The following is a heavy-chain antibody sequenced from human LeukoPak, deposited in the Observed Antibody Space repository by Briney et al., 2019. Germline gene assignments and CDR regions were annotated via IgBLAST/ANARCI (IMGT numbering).Heavy chain of an antibody. CDR2: IYYSGST. J-gene: IGHJ6*03. Sequence: SKTLSLTCTVSGGSISSYYWSWIRQTPGKGLEWIGYIYYSGSTNFNPSLKSRVTISVDTSKNQFSLKMSSVTAADTAVYYCARSPPVDYMDVWGKGTTVTVSS. D-gene: IGHD2-15*01. CDR3: ARSPPVDYMDV. V-gene: IGHV4-59*01. CDR1: GGSISSYY.